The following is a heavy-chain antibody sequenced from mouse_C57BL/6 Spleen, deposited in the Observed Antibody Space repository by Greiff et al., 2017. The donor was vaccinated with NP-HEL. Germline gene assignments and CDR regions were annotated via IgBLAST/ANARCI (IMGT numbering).Heavy chain of an antibody. CDR1: GYTFTSYW. J-gene: IGHJ1*03. CDR2: IDPSDSYT. CDR3: ARGRYYYGSSLYFDV. Sequence: QVQLQQPGAELVMPGASVKLSCKASGYTFTSYWMHWVKQRPGQGLEWIGEIDPSDSYTNYNQKFKGKSTLTVDKSSSTAYMQLSSLTSEDSAVYYCARGRYYYGSSLYFDVWGTGTTVTVSS. V-gene: IGHV1-69*01. D-gene: IGHD1-1*01.